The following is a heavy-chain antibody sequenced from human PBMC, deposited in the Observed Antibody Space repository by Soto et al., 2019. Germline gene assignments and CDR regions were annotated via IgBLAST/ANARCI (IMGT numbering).Heavy chain of an antibody. CDR3: AGNIVDTISSFDY. CDR2: INHSGST. Sequence: SETLSLTCAVYGESFSGYYWSWIRQPPGKGLEWIGEINHSGSTNYNPSLKSRVTMSVDTSKNQFSLKLSSVTAADTAVYYCAGNIVDTISSFDYWGQGTLVT. V-gene: IGHV4-34*01. J-gene: IGHJ4*02. CDR1: GESFSGYY. D-gene: IGHD5-12*01.